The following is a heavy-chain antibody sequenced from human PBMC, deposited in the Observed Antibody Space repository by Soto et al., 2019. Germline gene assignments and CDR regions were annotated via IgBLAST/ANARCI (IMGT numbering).Heavy chain of an antibody. CDR3: ATGFTSLGVVAALVDLDY. V-gene: IGHV1-24*01. J-gene: IGHJ4*02. CDR1: AYPPTELS. CDR2: FDPEDGET. D-gene: IGHD2-15*01. Sequence: XSVKVSCTVSAYPPTELSMPWVRQAPGKGPEWMGGFDPEDGETIYAQKFQGRVTMTEDTSTDTAYMELSSLRSEDTAVYYCATGFTSLGVVAALVDLDYWGQGTLVTVSS.